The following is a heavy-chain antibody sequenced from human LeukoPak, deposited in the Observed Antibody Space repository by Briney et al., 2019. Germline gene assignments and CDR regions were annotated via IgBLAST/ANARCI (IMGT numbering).Heavy chain of an antibody. Sequence: GASVKVSCKASGYTFTGYYMHWVRQAPGQGLEWMGWINPNSGGTNYAQKFQGRVTMTRDTSISTAYMELSRLRSDDTAVYYCARARPIIAVAGTMRIDPWGQGTLVTVSS. D-gene: IGHD6-19*01. CDR2: INPNSGGT. J-gene: IGHJ5*02. V-gene: IGHV1-2*02. CDR1: GYTFTGYY. CDR3: ARARPIIAVAGTMRIDP.